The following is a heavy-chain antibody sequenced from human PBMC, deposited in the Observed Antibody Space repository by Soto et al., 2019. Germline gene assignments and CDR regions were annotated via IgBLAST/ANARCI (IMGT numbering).Heavy chain of an antibody. CDR1: GGTFSSYA. CDR3: ARRFGPRGEARPGYYYGMDV. Sequence: GASVKVSCKASGGTFSSYAISWVRQAPGQGLEWMGGIIPIFGTANYAQKFQGRVTITADESTSTAYMELSSLRSEDTAVYYCARRFGPRGEARPGYYYGMDVWGQGTTVTV. CDR2: IIPIFGTA. V-gene: IGHV1-69*13. D-gene: IGHD6-6*01. J-gene: IGHJ6*02.